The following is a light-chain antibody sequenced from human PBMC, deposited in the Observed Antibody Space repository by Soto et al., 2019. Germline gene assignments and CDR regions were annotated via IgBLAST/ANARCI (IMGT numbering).Light chain of an antibody. Sequence: VLTQSPGTLSLSPGERATLSCRASQSVNSDLAWYQQKPGQAPRLLIYGASTRATGIPARFRGSGSGTDFTLTISSLQSEDFAVYYCQQYNQWPPWTFGQGTKVDIK. J-gene: IGKJ1*01. CDR2: GAS. CDR1: QSVNSD. CDR3: QQYNQWPPWT. V-gene: IGKV3-15*01.